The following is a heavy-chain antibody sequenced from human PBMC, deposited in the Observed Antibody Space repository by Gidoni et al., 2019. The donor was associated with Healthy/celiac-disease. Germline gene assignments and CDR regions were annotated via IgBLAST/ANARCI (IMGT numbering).Heavy chain of an antibody. J-gene: IGHJ4*02. CDR2: ISCSGGST. D-gene: IGHD5-18*01. CDR3: APRASDTATPDFYY. Sequence: EVQLLESGGGVVQPGGSLRRAWEASGFTFSSYAMSWVRQAPGKGLGWVSAISCSGGSTSYADSVKGRFTISRDNSKNTLYLQMNSLRAEDTAVYYCAPRASDTATPDFYYWGQGTLVTVSS. CDR1: GFTFSSYA. V-gene: IGHV3-23*01.